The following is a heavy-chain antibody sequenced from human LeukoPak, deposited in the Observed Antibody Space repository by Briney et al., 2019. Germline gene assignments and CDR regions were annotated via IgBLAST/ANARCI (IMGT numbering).Heavy chain of an antibody. CDR2: ISYDESSK. J-gene: IGHJ4*02. CDR1: GFPFSSYG. Sequence: PGGSLRLSCAASGFPFSSYGMHWVRQAPGKGLEWVALISYDESSKFYADSVKGRFTISRDYPRNTLYLQMNSLRAEDTAVYFCAKYSGSYYYPPNWDSWGQGTLVTVSS. V-gene: IGHV3-30*18. CDR3: AKYSGSYYYPPNWDS. D-gene: IGHD1-26*01.